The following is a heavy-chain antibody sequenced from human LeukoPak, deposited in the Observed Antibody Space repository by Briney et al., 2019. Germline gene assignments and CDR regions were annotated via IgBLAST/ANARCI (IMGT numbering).Heavy chain of an antibody. D-gene: IGHD5-24*01. J-gene: IGHJ3*02. CDR2: IIPIFGTA. CDR3: ARAGGYKKFDAFDI. CDR1: GGTFSSYA. V-gene: IGHV1-69*13. Sequence: ASVKVSCKASGGTFSSYAISWVRQAPGQGLEWMGGIIPIFGTANYAQKFQGRVTITADESTSTAYMELSSLRSEDTAVYYCARAGGYKKFDAFDIWGQGTMVTVSS.